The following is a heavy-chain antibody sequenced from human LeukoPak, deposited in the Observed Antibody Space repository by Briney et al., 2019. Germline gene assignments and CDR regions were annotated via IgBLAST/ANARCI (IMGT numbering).Heavy chain of an antibody. Sequence: SETLSLTCAVSGGSISSGGYPWRWIRQSPGEGLEWIGYIYYSGSTNYNPSLKSRVTISVDTSKNQFSLKLSSVTAADTAVYYCARGGQLLYGLGYWGQGTLVTVSS. J-gene: IGHJ4*02. CDR2: IYYSGST. V-gene: IGHV4-61*08. D-gene: IGHD2-2*02. CDR1: GGSISSGGYP. CDR3: ARGGQLLYGLGY.